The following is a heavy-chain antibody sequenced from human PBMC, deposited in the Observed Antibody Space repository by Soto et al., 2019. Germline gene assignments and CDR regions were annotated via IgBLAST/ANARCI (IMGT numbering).Heavy chain of an antibody. D-gene: IGHD1-26*01. Sequence: SETLSLTCTFSGCSISSGDYYLSWIRQPPGKGLEWIGYIYYSGSTYYNPSLKSRVTISVDTSKNQFSLKLSSVTAADTAVYYCARLLRELGPFPDYWGQGTLVTVSS. CDR1: GCSISSGDYY. J-gene: IGHJ4*02. CDR3: ARLLRELGPFPDY. CDR2: IYYSGST. V-gene: IGHV4-30-4*01.